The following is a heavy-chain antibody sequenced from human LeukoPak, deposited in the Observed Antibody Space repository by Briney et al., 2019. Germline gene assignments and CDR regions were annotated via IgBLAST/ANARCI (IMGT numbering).Heavy chain of an antibody. CDR3: ARDRSTVTLDYYYHYGMDV. D-gene: IGHD4-17*01. V-gene: IGHV1-18*01. CDR2: NSAYNGNT. CDR1: GYTFTSYG. J-gene: IGHJ6*02. Sequence: ASVKVSCKASGYTFTSYGISWVRQAPGQGLEWMGWNSAYNGNTNSAQKLQGRVTMTTDTSTSTAYMELRSLRSDDTAVYYCARDRSTVTLDYYYHYGMDVWGQGTTVTVSS.